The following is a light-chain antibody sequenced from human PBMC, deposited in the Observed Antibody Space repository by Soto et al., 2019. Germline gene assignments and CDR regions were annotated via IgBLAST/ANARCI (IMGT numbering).Light chain of an antibody. V-gene: IGLV1-40*01. J-gene: IGLJ1*01. Sequence: QSVLTQPPSVSGAPGQRVTISRTGSSSSIGAGYDVHWYHQLPGAAPKLLVSGNNNRPSGVPDRFSASKSGTSASLAITGLQTEDEAQYYCQSYDSRLTAYVFGTGTKLTVL. CDR3: QSYDSRLTAYV. CDR2: GNN. CDR1: SSSIGAGYD.